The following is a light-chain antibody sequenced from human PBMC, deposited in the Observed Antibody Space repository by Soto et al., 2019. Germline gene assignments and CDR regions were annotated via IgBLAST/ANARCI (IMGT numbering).Light chain of an antibody. CDR2: AAS. J-gene: IGKJ2*01. CDR3: QQRYSTPYT. V-gene: IGKV1-39*01. Sequence: DIQMTQSPSSLSASVGDRVTITCRASQSISSYLNWYQQKPGKAPKLLIYAASSLQSGVPSRFSGSGXGTDXXLTXXSLQPEDFAXYYCQQRYSTPYTFGQGTKLEIK. CDR1: QSISSY.